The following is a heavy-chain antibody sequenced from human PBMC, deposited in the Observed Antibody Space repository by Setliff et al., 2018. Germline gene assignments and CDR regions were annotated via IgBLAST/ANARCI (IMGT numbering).Heavy chain of an antibody. J-gene: IGHJ4*02. V-gene: IGHV4-59*01. CDR2: VGKGGST. D-gene: IGHD3-10*01. Sequence: PSETLSLTCTVSGGSISSYYWRWIRQSPGKELEWIGSVGKGGSTNYNPSLKSRVTLSIDTSKNEFSLTLTSVSAADTAVYYCVSAGVLWFGEFTYFDYCGRGTLVTVSS. CDR1: GGSISSYY. CDR3: VSAGVLWFGEFTYFDY.